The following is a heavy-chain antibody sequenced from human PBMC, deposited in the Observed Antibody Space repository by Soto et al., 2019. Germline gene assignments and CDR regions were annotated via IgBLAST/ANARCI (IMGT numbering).Heavy chain of an antibody. CDR1: GFTFSRYS. CDR3: ASGAYSSSWYYFDY. Sequence: GWSLRLSCAASGFTFSRYSMNWFRQAPWHGLALVSSSWGGRSVGKECSYRWGRFPLKTDNGRNQLYLQMNSLRAEDTAVYYCASGAYSSSWYYFDYWGQGTLVTVTP. D-gene: IGHD6-13*01. J-gene: IGHJ4*02. V-gene: IGHV3-21*01. CDR2: SWGGRSVG.